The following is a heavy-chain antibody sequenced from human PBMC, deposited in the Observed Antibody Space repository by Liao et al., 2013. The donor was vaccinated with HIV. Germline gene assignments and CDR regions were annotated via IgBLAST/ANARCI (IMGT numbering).Heavy chain of an antibody. CDR1: GGSISSYF. V-gene: IGHV4-59*01. Sequence: VQLQESGPGLVKPSEALSLTCTVSGGSISSYFWNWIRQPPGKGLEWIGYVSYSGGANYNPSLKSRVTISIDTSKNQFSLNMNSVTAADTSIYYCARGAGDFDYWGQGALVTVSS. CDR3: ARGAGDFDY. CDR2: VSYSGGA. J-gene: IGHJ4*02.